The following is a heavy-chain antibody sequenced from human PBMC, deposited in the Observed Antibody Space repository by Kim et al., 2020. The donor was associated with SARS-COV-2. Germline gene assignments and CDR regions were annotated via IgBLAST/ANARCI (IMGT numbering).Heavy chain of an antibody. CDR2: INGGGGST. CDR3: AKGSGVDSYSCMDV. D-gene: IGHD2-8*01. Sequence: GGSLRLSCAASGFTFTNYAMNWVRQAPGMGLEWVSAINGGGGSTYHADSVKGRFTISRDKSKNTLYLQMNSLRAEDTAVYYCAKGSGVDSYSCMDVWGQGTTVTVSS. CDR1: GFTFTNYA. V-gene: IGHV3-23*01. J-gene: IGHJ6*02.